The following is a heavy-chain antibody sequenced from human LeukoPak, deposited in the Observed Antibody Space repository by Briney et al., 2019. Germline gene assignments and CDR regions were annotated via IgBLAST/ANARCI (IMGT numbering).Heavy chain of an antibody. V-gene: IGHV3-30*02. CDR1: GFTFSSYG. Sequence: PGGSLRLSCAASGFTFSSYGMHWVRQAPGKGLEWVAFIRYDGSNKYYADSVKGRFTISRDNSKNTLYLQMNSLRAEDTAVYYCANPRGPTSEGFDYWGQGTLVTVSS. D-gene: IGHD3-16*01. J-gene: IGHJ4*02. CDR2: IRYDGSNK. CDR3: ANPRGPTSEGFDY.